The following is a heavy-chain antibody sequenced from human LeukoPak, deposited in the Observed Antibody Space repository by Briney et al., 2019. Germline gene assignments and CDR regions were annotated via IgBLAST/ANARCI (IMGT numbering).Heavy chain of an antibody. CDR1: GYTLTELS. CDR2: FDPEDGET. V-gene: IGHV1-24*01. D-gene: IGHD3-10*01. Sequence: ASVKVSCKVSGYTLTELSMHWVRQAPGKGLEWMGGFDPEDGETIYAQKFQGRVTMTEDTSTDTAYMELSSLRSEDTAAYYCATGAGFLDPLYPWGQGTLVTVSS. J-gene: IGHJ5*02. CDR3: ATGAGFLDPLYP.